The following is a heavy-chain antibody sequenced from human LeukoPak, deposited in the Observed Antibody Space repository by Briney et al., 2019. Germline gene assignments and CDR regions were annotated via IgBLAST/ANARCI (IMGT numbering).Heavy chain of an antibody. CDR3: AKANIAAAGIVDF. V-gene: IGHV3-23*01. Sequence: TGGSLRLSCAASGFTFSSYAMSWVRQAPGKGLEWVPTICGSGGSTYYADSVKGRFTISRDNSKNTLYLQMNSLRAEDTAVYYCAKANIAAAGIVDFWGQGTLVTISS. CDR2: ICGSGGST. D-gene: IGHD6-13*01. J-gene: IGHJ4*02. CDR1: GFTFSSYA.